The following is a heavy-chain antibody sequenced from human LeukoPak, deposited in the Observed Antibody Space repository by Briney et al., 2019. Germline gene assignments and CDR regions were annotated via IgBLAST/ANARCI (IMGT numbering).Heavy chain of an antibody. CDR1: GYTFTGYY. Sequence: ASVKVSCKASGYTFTGYYMHWVRQAPGQGLEWMGWINPNSGRTNYAQKFQGRVTMTRDTSISTAYMELSRLRSDDTAVYYCARALRFLEWLSRWDYYYYMDVWGKGTTVTVSS. CDR3: ARALRFLEWLSRWDYYYYMDV. J-gene: IGHJ6*03. V-gene: IGHV1-2*02. CDR2: INPNSGRT. D-gene: IGHD3-3*01.